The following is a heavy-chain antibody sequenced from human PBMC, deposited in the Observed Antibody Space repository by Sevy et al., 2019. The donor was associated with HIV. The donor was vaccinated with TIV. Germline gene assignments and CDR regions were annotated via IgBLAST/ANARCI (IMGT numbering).Heavy chain of an antibody. CDR3: ARPYSNFYYAMDV. Sequence: SETLSLTCSVSGDSISGYYWSRIRQPPRKGLEWIGYIYYSGRTDYNPSLKSRVTISADTSKNQFSLKLNSVTAADTAVYYCARPYSNFYYAMDVWGQGTTVTVSS. J-gene: IGHJ6*02. D-gene: IGHD3-3*02. CDR2: IYYSGRT. V-gene: IGHV4-59*01. CDR1: GDSISGYY.